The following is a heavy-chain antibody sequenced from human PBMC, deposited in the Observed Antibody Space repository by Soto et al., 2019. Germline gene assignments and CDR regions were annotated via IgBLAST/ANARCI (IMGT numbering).Heavy chain of an antibody. Sequence: QVQVVQSGAEVKKPGASVKVSCKASRYTFTSYTIHWVRQAPGQRLEWMGWIIGGKGNTQYSQKFQGRVTITRHTAENIANMDLSSLRSEDTAVYYCAVQRSAFYKYFDYWGQGTLVTVSS. J-gene: IGHJ4*02. CDR1: RYTFTSYT. CDR3: AVQRSAFYKYFDY. D-gene: IGHD1-20*01. CDR2: IIGGKGNT. V-gene: IGHV1-3*01.